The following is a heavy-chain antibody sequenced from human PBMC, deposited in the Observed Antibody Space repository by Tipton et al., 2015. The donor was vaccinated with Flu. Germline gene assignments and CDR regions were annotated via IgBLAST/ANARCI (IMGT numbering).Heavy chain of an antibody. CDR1: GGSISSSNW. D-gene: IGHD3-22*01. CDR2: IYHSGST. CDR3: ARRLSSGYYYPFDY. Sequence: TLSLTCAVSGGSISSSNWWSWVRQPPGKGLEWIGEIYHSGSTNYNPSLKSRVTISVGKSKNQFSLKLSSVTAADTAVYYCARRLSSGYYYPFDYWGQGTLVTVSS. V-gene: IGHV4-4*02. J-gene: IGHJ4*02.